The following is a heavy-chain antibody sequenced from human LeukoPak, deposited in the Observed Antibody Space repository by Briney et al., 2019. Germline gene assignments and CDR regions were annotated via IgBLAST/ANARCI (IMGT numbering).Heavy chain of an antibody. Sequence: GGSLRLSCAASGFTFSDYYMSWIRQAPGKGLEWVSYISSSSSYTNYADSVKGRFTISRDNAKNSLYLQMNGLRAEDTAVYYCAREPIQLWLRGAFDIWGQGTMVTVSS. V-gene: IGHV3-11*05. J-gene: IGHJ3*02. CDR1: GFTFSDYY. D-gene: IGHD5-18*01. CDR2: ISSSSSYT. CDR3: AREPIQLWLRGAFDI.